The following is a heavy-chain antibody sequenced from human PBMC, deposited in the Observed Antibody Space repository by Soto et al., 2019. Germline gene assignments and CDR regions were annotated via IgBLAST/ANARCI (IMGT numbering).Heavy chain of an antibody. J-gene: IGHJ4*02. CDR3: ASQHYYDSSGYYVVY. CDR2: IHYSGST. Sequence: SETLSLTCAVYGGSFSGYYWTWIRQPPGTGLEWIGNIHYSGSTYYDSSLQSRVTISIDTSKNQFSLKLSSVTATDTAVYYCASQHYYDSSGYYVVYWGQGTLVTVSS. V-gene: IGHV4-34*01. D-gene: IGHD3-22*01. CDR1: GGSFSGYY.